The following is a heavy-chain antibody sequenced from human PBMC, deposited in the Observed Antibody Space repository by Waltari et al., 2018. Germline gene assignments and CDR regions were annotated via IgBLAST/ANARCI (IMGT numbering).Heavy chain of an antibody. V-gene: IGHV1-2*02. J-gene: IGHJ3*02. CDR3: GSVSYCTNGVCSEHAFDM. CDR1: GYTFTGYY. Sequence: QVQLVQSGAEVKKPGASVKVSCKASGYTFTGYYMHWVRQAPGQGLEWMGWINPISGVTNDGQKVQGRVTMTRDTSTSTAYMERRSQRSDDTAVYYCGSVSYCTNGVCSEHAFDMWGQGTMVTVSS. CDR2: INPISGVT. D-gene: IGHD2-8*01.